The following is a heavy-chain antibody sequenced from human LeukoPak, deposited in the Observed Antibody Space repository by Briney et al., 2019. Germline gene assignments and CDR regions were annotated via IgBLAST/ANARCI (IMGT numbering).Heavy chain of an antibody. J-gene: IGHJ4*02. CDR3: AREGVQLWLLDY. V-gene: IGHV3-66*01. CDR1: GFTVSNNY. D-gene: IGHD5-18*01. CDR2: IYSHGGT. Sequence: PGGSLRISCAVSGFTVSNNYMSWVRQAPGKGLEWVSLIYSHGGTNYADSVKGRFTISRDNAKNSLYLQMNSLRAEDTAVYYCAREGVQLWLLDYWGQGTLVTVSS.